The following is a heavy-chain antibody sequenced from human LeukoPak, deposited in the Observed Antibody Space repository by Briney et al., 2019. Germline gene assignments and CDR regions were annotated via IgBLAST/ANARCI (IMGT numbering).Heavy chain of an antibody. CDR1: GFNVSSTY. V-gene: IGHV3-74*01. D-gene: IGHD5-18*01. CDR2: INSDGSTT. Sequence: GGSLRLSCVASGFNVSSTYMNWVRQAPGKGLEWVSRINSDGSTTTYADSVKGRFTISRDNAKNTLYLQMNSLRAEDTAVYYCARGYIYGYDCWGQGALVTVSS. CDR3: ARGYIYGYDC. J-gene: IGHJ4*02.